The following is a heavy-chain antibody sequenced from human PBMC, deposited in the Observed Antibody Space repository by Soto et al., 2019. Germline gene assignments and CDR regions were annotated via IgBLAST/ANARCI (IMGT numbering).Heavy chain of an antibody. CDR3: ARVGSSGWALDY. CDR1: GFTFSDYY. V-gene: IGHV3-11*06. D-gene: IGHD6-19*01. Sequence: QVQLVESGGGLVKPGGSLRLSCAASGFTFSDYYMSWIRQAPGKGLEWVSYISSSSSYTNYADSVKGRFTISRDNAKNSLYLHMNSLRAEDTAVYYCARVGSSGWALDYWGQGTLVTVSS. J-gene: IGHJ4*02. CDR2: ISSSSSYT.